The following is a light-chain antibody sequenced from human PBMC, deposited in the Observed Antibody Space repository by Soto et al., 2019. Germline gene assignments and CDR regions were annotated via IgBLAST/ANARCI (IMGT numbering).Light chain of an antibody. CDR2: GAS. CDR3: RQYDKRPFT. V-gene: IGKV1-33*01. Sequence: IQMTQSPSSLSAPVGDRVTITCQASRDIDNYLNWYQQKPGKAPNLLIYGASNLERGVPLRFSGSRSVTHFTLSISSLQPEDIGTYYCRQYDKRPFTFGQGNKLEIK. J-gene: IGKJ2*01. CDR1: RDIDNY.